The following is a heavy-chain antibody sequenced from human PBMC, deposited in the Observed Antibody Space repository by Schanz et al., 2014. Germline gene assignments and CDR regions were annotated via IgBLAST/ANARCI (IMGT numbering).Heavy chain of an antibody. CDR2: IGGSDGNT. V-gene: IGHV1-18*01. CDR1: GYTFTRSG. CDR3: ARESVSGSYYGSGDY. D-gene: IGHD1-26*01. Sequence: QVQLVQSGGEVKTPGASVKVSCKASGYTFTRSGISWVRQAPGQGLEWMGWIGGSDGNTNFAQKFQGRVTMTTDTSTSTVYMELRSLTSDDSAVYYCARESVSGSYYGSGDYWGQGTLVTVSS. J-gene: IGHJ4*02.